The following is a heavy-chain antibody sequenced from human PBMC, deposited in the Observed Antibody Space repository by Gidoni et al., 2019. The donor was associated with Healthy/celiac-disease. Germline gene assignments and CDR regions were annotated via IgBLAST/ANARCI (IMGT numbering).Heavy chain of an antibody. Sequence: EVQLVESGGGLVKPGGSLRLSCAAYGFTFSNAWMSWVRQAPGKGLEWVGRIKSKTDGGTTDYAAPVKGRFTISRDDSKNTLYLQMNSLKTEDTAVYYCTTDRELYGSGSYYYYYGMDVWGQGTTVTVSS. CDR1: GFTFSNAW. V-gene: IGHV3-15*01. CDR2: IKSKTDGGTT. CDR3: TTDRELYGSGSYYYYYGMDV. J-gene: IGHJ6*02. D-gene: IGHD3-10*01.